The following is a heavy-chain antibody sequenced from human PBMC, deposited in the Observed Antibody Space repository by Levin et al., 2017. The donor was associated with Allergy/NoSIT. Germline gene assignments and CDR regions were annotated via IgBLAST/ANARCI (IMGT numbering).Heavy chain of an antibody. Sequence: GESLKISCAASGFTFSSYSMNWVRQAPGKGLEWVSYISSSSSTIYYADSVKGRFTISRDNAKNSLYLQMNSLRDEDTAVYYCALLGGSSYNWFDPWGQGTLVTVSS. J-gene: IGHJ5*02. D-gene: IGHD6-13*01. V-gene: IGHV3-48*02. CDR3: ALLGGSSYNWFDP. CDR2: ISSSSSTI. CDR1: GFTFSSYS.